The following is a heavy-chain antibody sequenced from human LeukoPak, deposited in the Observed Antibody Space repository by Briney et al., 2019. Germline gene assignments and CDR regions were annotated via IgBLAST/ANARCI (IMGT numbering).Heavy chain of an antibody. Sequence: PGGSLRLSCAASGFTFSSYGMHWVRQAPGKGLEWVAFIRYDGSNKYYADSVKGRFTISRDNSKNTLYLQMNSLRAEDTAVYYCAKDFSRAHFDWLQPTFDYWGQGTLVTVSS. J-gene: IGHJ4*02. V-gene: IGHV3-30*02. CDR2: IRYDGSNK. CDR1: GFTFSSYG. CDR3: AKDFSRAHFDWLQPTFDY. D-gene: IGHD3-9*01.